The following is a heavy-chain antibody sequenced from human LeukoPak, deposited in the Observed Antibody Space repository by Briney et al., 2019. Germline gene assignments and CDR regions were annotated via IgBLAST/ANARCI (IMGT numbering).Heavy chain of an antibody. V-gene: IGHV4-59*01. CDR3: ARGGWSLDL. J-gene: IGHJ2*01. Sequence: PSETLSLTCTVSGGCISPYYWSWIRQPPGKGLECIGYIYYSGSTNYSPSLKSRVTISVDTSKNQFSLKLSSVTAADTAVYYCARGGWSLDLWGRGTLVTVSS. D-gene: IGHD3-16*01. CDR2: IYYSGST. CDR1: GGCISPYY.